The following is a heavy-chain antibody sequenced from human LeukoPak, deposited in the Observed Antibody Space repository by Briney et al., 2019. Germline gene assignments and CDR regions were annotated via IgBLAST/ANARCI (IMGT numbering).Heavy chain of an antibody. D-gene: IGHD6-13*01. J-gene: IGHJ6*02. CDR2: IYPGDSDT. CDR3: ARHPPSIAAAGTKYYYYYGMDV. V-gene: IGHV5-51*01. Sequence: GESLKISCKGSGYSFTSYWIGWVRQMPGKGLEWMGIIYPGDSDTRYSPSFQGQVTISADKSISTAYLQWSSLKASDTAMYYCARHPPSIAAAGTKYYYYYGMDVWGQGTTVTVSS. CDR1: GYSFTSYW.